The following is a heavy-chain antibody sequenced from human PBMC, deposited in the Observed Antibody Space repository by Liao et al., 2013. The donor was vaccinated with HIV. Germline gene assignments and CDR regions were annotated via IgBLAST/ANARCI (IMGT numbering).Heavy chain of an antibody. V-gene: IGHV4-34*01. Sequence: QVQLQQWGAGLLKPSETLSLTCAVYGGSFSGYYWSWIRQPPGKGLEWIGEINHSGSTNYNPSLKSRVTISVDTSKNQFSLKLSSVTAADTAVYYCARHFQRWLQRTLDYWGQGTLVTVSS. CDR1: GGSFSGYY. CDR2: INHSGST. J-gene: IGHJ4*02. CDR3: ARHFQRWLQRTLDY. D-gene: IGHD5-24*01.